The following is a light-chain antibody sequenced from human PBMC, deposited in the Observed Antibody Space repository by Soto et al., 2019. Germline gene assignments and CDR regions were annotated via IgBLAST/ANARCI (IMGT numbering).Light chain of an antibody. Sequence: QSPSSLSASVGDRVTITCRASQRINTYMNWYQNKPGKAPNLLIFPPSTLQSGVPSRFSGSGSGTDFTLTISSLQPEDFATYYCQQSYSIPLNCGGGTKGDIK. V-gene: IGKV1-39*01. J-gene: IGKJ4*01. CDR1: QRINTY. CDR3: QQSYSIPLN. CDR2: PPS.